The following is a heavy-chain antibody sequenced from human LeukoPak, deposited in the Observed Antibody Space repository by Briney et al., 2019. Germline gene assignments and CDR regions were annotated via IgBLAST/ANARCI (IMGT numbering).Heavy chain of an antibody. D-gene: IGHD6-19*01. Sequence: GGSLRLSCAASGFTFSSYEMNWVCQAPGKGLEWVSYISSSGSTIYYADSVKGRFTISRDNAKNSLYLQMNSLRAEDTAVYYCATLPLLAVAGTLIDYWGQGTLVTVSS. CDR1: GFTFSSYE. CDR2: ISSSGSTI. V-gene: IGHV3-48*03. J-gene: IGHJ4*02. CDR3: ATLPLLAVAGTLIDY.